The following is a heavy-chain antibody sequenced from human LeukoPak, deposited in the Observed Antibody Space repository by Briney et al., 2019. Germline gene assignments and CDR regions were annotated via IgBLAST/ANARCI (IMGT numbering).Heavy chain of an antibody. V-gene: IGHV1-18*01. J-gene: IGHJ1*01. D-gene: IGHD3-3*01. CDR1: GYTFTTYA. CDR3: ARGGVFWNGPPH. Sequence: ASVKVSCKASGYTFTTYAISWVRQAPGQGLEWIGWIATYNGNKDYAQKFQDRATMITDTSTTTAYLELRNLRSDDTAFYYCARGGVFWNGPPHGGRGPLVTVSS. CDR2: IATYNGNK.